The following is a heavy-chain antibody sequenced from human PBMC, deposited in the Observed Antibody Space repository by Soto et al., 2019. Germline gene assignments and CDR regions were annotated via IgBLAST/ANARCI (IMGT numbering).Heavy chain of an antibody. CDR1: GDSISSDGYH. V-gene: IGHV4-30-4*01. CDR2: IYNGGRT. CDR3: ARAPVGMDSINFFDH. D-gene: IGHD2-8*01. Sequence: SETLSLTCTVSGDSISSDGYHWSWIRQSPGKGLEWIGYIYNGGRTFYRPSLESRINMSLDATKNSYSLRLTSVTAADTAVYYCARAPVGMDSINFFDHWGQGILVTVSS. J-gene: IGHJ4*02.